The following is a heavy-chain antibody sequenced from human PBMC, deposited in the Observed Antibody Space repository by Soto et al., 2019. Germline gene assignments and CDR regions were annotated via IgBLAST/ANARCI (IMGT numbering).Heavy chain of an antibody. CDR1: GCTFSSYA. J-gene: IGHJ5*02. CDR2: ISSNGGST. V-gene: IGHV3-64*01. CDR3: ARDKYYDFWSGYLAP. Sequence: EVQLVESGGGLVQPGGSLRLSCAASGCTFSSYAMHWVRQAPGKGLEYVSAISSNGGSTYYANSVKGRFTISRDNSKNTLYLKMGSLRAEDMAVYYCARDKYYDFWSGYLAPWGQGTLVTVSS. D-gene: IGHD3-3*01.